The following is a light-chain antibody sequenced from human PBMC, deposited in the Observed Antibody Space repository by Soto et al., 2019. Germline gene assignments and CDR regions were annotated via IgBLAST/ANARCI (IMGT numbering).Light chain of an antibody. CDR2: DVS. J-gene: IGLJ3*02. CDR1: YNY. CDR3: CSYAGSYTWV. V-gene: IGLV2-11*01. Sequence: QSVLTQPRSVSGSPGQSVTISCTGTYNYVSWYQQHPGKAPKLMIYDVSKRPSGVPDRFSGSKFGNTASLTISGLQAEDDADYYCCSYAGSYTWVFGGGTKLTVL.